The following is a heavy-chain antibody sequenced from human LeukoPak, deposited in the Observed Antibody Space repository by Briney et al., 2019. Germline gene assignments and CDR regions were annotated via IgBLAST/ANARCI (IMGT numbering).Heavy chain of an antibody. Sequence: GGSLRLSCAASGFTFSSYSMNWVRQAPGKGLEWVSYISSSSSTIYYADSVKGRFTISRDNAKNSLYLQMNSLRAEDTAVYYCAIRSPSRRYSNADYWGQGTLVTVSS. CDR1: GFTFSSYS. CDR2: ISSSSSTI. D-gene: IGHD1-26*01. CDR3: AIRSPSRRYSNADY. V-gene: IGHV3-48*01. J-gene: IGHJ4*02.